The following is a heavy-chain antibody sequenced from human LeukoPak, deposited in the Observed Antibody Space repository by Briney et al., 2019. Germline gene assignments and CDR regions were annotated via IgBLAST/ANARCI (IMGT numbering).Heavy chain of an antibody. Sequence: PSETLSLTCSVSDDSITMYYWTWIRQPPGKGLEWIGYVDHTGSTNFNPSLNGRVSISRDTSKNQFSLKLSSVTAADTAVYYCARLGIGDYWGQGTLVTVSS. J-gene: IGHJ4*02. CDR2: VDHTGST. CDR3: ARLGIGDY. CDR1: DDSITMYY. D-gene: IGHD1-14*01. V-gene: IGHV4-59*12.